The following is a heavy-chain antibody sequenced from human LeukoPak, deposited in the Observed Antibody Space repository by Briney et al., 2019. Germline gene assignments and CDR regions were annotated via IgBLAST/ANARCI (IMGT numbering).Heavy chain of an antibody. Sequence: GGSVRLSCAASGFTFSSYWMSWVRQAPGKGLEWVANIKQDGSEKYYVDSVKGRFTISRDNAKNSLYLQMNSLRAEDTAVYYCARDRYRLVPYDAFDIWGQGTMVIVSS. CDR2: IKQDGSEK. CDR3: ARDRYRLVPYDAFDI. CDR1: GFTFSSYW. J-gene: IGHJ3*02. V-gene: IGHV3-7*01. D-gene: IGHD1-1*01.